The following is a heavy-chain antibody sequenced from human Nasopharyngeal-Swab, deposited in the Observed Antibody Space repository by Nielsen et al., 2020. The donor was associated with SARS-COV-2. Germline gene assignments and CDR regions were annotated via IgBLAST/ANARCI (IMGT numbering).Heavy chain of an antibody. D-gene: IGHD4-17*01. CDR2: INHSGST. Sequence: SETLSLTCAVYGGSFSGYYWSWIRQPLGKGLEWIGEINHSGSTNYNPSLKSRVTISVDTSKNQFSLKLNSVTAADTAVYYCARASTVTTFFDLWGRGTLVTVSS. CDR3: ARASTVTTFFDL. CDR1: GGSFSGYY. J-gene: IGHJ2*01. V-gene: IGHV4-34*01.